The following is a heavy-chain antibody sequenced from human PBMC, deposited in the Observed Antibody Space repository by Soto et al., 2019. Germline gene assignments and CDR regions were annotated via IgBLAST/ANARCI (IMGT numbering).Heavy chain of an antibody. Sequence: EVQLLESGGGLVQPGGSLRLSCAASGFIFSTYAMNWVRQAPGKGLEWVSAISGSAVSTYYAESVRGRFTISRDNSINTLYLQMSSLRTEDTAVYYCAHPRGYGIFDAVDIWGQGTMVTVSS. CDR2: ISGSAVST. V-gene: IGHV3-23*01. CDR1: GFIFSTYA. CDR3: AHPRGYGIFDAVDI. J-gene: IGHJ3*02. D-gene: IGHD4-17*01.